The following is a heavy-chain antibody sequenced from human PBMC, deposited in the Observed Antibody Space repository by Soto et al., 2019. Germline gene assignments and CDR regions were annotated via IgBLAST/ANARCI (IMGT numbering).Heavy chain of an antibody. Sequence: QITLKESGPTLVKPTQTLTLTCTFSGFSLSTSGVGVGWIRQPPGKALEWLALIYWDDDKRYSPSLKSRLTIXNXRSKHPVVLTMTNMDPVDTATYYCAHMLTVVVLFDYWGQGTLVTVSS. V-gene: IGHV2-5*02. CDR3: AHMLTVVVLFDY. J-gene: IGHJ4*02. CDR1: GFSLSTSGVG. D-gene: IGHD3-22*01. CDR2: IYWDDDK.